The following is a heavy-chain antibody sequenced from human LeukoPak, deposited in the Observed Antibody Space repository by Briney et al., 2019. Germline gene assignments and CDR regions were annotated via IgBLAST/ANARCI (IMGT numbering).Heavy chain of an antibody. CDR3: ARVAGTSFYAFDI. V-gene: IGHV4-61*02. Sequence: SETLSLTCTVSGGSISSGSYYWSWIRQPAGKGLEWIGRIYTSGSTNYNPSLKSRVTISVDTSKNQFSLKLSSVTAADTAVYYCARVAGTSFYAFDIWGQGTMVTVSS. J-gene: IGHJ3*02. D-gene: IGHD6-19*01. CDR2: IYTSGST. CDR1: GGSISSGSYY.